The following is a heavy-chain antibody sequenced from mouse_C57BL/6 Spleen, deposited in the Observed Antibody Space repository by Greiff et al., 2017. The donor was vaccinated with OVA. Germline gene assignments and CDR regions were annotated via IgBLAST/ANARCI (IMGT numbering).Heavy chain of an antibody. CDR2: INPNNCGT. D-gene: IGHD1-1*01. CDR3: AREDYGSSYEYYAMDY. V-gene: IGHV1-26*01. J-gene: IGHJ4*01. Sequence: EVQLQQSGPELVKPGASVKISCKASGYTFTDYYMNWVKQSHGKSLEWIGDINPNNCGTSYNQKFKGKATLTVDKSSSTAYMELRSLTSEDSAVYYCAREDYGSSYEYYAMDYWGQGTSVTVSS. CDR1: GYTFTDYY.